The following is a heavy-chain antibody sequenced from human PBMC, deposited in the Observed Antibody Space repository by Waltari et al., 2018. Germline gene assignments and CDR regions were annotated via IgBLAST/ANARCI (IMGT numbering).Heavy chain of an antibody. CDR3: ARVGTPRIAAAGTRWFDP. J-gene: IGHJ5*02. D-gene: IGHD6-13*01. Sequence: QLQLQESGPGLVKPSETLSLTCTVSGGSISSSSYYWGWIRQPPGKGLEWIGSIYYSGSTYYNPSLKSRVTISVDTSKNQFSLKLSSVTAADTAVYYCARVGTPRIAAAGTRWFDPWGQGTLVTVSS. V-gene: IGHV4-39*07. CDR2: IYYSGST. CDR1: GGSISSSSYY.